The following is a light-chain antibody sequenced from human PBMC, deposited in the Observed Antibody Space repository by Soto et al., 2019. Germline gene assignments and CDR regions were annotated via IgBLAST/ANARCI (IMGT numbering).Light chain of an antibody. Sequence: QSVLTQPPSVSGAPGQRVTISCSGSTSNIGNNAVQWYQQLPGKAPRALIYYDDLLPTGVSKRFSGSKSGTSVSLAISGLQSDDEADYYCASWDDTLSGVVFGGGTKLTV. CDR1: TSNIGNNA. J-gene: IGLJ3*02. V-gene: IGLV1-36*01. CDR3: ASWDDTLSGVV. CDR2: YDD.